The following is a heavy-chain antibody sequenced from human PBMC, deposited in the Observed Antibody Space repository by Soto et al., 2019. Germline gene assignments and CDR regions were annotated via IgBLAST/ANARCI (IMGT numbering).Heavy chain of an antibody. V-gene: IGHV4-59*08. J-gene: IGHJ6*02. Sequence: SETLSLTCTVSGGSISSYYWSWIRQPPGKGLEWIGYIYYSGSTNYNPSLKSRVTISVDTSKNQFSLKLSSVTAADTAVYYCARPPSYDFWSGPNPAYYGMDVWGQGTTVTVSS. CDR2: IYYSGST. CDR3: ARPPSYDFWSGPNPAYYGMDV. D-gene: IGHD3-3*01. CDR1: GGSISSYY.